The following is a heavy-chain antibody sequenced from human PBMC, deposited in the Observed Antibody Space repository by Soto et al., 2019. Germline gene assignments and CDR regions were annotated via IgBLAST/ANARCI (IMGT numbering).Heavy chain of an antibody. D-gene: IGHD5-12*01. CDR1: GITFSSYW. J-gene: IGHJ3*01. CDR2: VKTDGST. Sequence: EVQLEESGGDLVQPGGSLRLSCAASGITFSSYWMHWVRHAPGKGLVWVSRVKTDGSTYSADSVKGRFTIFRDNAKNTLYLQMNSLTVEDTAVYYCARGIRGHYAFDVWGQGTMVTVSS. CDR3: ARGIRGHYAFDV. V-gene: IGHV3-74*02.